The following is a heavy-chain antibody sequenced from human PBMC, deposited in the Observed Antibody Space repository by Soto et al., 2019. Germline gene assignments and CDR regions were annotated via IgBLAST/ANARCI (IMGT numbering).Heavy chain of an antibody. CDR1: GYTFTSYA. J-gene: IGHJ4*02. Sequence: QVQLVQSGAEEKKPGASVKVSCKASGYTFTSYAMHWVRQAPGQRLEWMGWITAGNGNTKYSQKFQGRVTITRDTSASTAYMELSSLRSEDTAVYYCARSIVVVTALDYWGLRTLVTVSS. CDR2: ITAGNGNT. D-gene: IGHD2-21*02. CDR3: ARSIVVVTALDY. V-gene: IGHV1-3*05.